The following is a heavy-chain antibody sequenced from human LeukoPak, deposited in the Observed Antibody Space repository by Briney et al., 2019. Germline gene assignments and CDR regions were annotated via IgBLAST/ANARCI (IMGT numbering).Heavy chain of an antibody. CDR3: ARQQGVWGSYRYTDY. J-gene: IGHJ4*02. CDR2: IYYSGST. D-gene: IGHD3-16*02. V-gene: IGHV4-30-4*01. CDR1: VGSISSGDYY. Sequence: SETLSLTCTVSVGSISSGDYYWSWIRQPPGKGLEWIGYIYYSGSTYYNPSLKSRVTISVDTSKNQFSLKLSSVTAADTAVYYCARQQGVWGSYRYTDYWGQGTLVTVSS.